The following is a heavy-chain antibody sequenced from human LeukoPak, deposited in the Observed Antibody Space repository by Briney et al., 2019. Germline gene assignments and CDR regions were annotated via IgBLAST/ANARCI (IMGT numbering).Heavy chain of an antibody. CDR1: RFYFSNYW. V-gene: IGHV3-23*01. CDR3: AKVGAVYFDY. CDR2: ISGSGGST. J-gene: IGHJ4*02. D-gene: IGHD6-19*01. Sequence: PGGSLRLSCAASRFYFSNYWMSWVRQAPGKGLEWVSAISGSGGSTYYADSVKGRFTISRDNSKNTLYLQMNSLRAEDTAVYYCAKVGAVYFDYWGQGTLVTVSS.